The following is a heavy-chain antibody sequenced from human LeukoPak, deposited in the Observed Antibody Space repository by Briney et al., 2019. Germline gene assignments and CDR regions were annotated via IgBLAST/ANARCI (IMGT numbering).Heavy chain of an antibody. Sequence: PGGSLRLSCAASGFTFSSYSMNWVRQAPGKGLEWVSSISSSSSYIYYADSVKGRFTISRDNAKNSLYLQMNSLRAEDTAVYYCARDSAELYPNEGSDYWGQGTLVTVSS. CDR2: ISSSSSYI. CDR1: GFTFSSYS. CDR3: ARDSAELYPNEGSDY. J-gene: IGHJ4*02. D-gene: IGHD2-8*01. V-gene: IGHV3-21*01.